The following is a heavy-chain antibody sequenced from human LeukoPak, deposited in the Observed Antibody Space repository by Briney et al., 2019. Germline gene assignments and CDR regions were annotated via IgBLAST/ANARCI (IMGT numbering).Heavy chain of an antibody. Sequence: SQTLSLTCTVSGGSISSGDYYWSWIRQPPGKGLEWIGYIYYSGSTYYNPSLKSRVTISVDTSKNQFSLKLSSVTAADTAVYYCTRASPHYDSSGYYEYWGQGTLVTVSS. J-gene: IGHJ4*02. CDR2: IYYSGST. CDR1: GGSISSGDYY. D-gene: IGHD3-22*01. CDR3: TRASPHYDSSGYYEY. V-gene: IGHV4-30-4*01.